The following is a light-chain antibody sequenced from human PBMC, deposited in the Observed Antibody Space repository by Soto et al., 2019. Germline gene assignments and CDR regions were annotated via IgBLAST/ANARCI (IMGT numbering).Light chain of an antibody. CDR3: SSYTSSSLYV. CDR1: SCDVGGYDY. Sequence: QSALTQPASVSGSPGQSIAISCTGTSCDVGGYDYVSWYQHHPGKAPKLMIYDVSNRPSGVSNRFSGSKSGNTASLTISGLQPEDEADYYCSSYTSSSLYVFGTGTKLTVL. CDR2: DVS. J-gene: IGLJ1*01. V-gene: IGLV2-14*03.